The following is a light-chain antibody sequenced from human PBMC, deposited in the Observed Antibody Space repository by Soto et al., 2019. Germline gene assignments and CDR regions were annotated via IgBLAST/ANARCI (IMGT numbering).Light chain of an antibody. Sequence: QSALTQPASVSGSPGQSVTISCTGTSSDVGGYNYVSWYQHHPGKAPKVMIYDVSKRPSGVPDRFSGSKSGNTASLTISGLQAEDEADYYCCSYRGTYTWVFGGGTKLTVL. CDR1: SSDVGGYNY. CDR3: CSYRGTYTWV. J-gene: IGLJ3*02. V-gene: IGLV2-11*01. CDR2: DVS.